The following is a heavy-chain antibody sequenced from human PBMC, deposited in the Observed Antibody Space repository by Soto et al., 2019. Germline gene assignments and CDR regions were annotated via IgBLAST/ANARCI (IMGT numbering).Heavy chain of an antibody. CDR3: ARILWWLRPTHNYFDY. CDR1: GFSLSNARMG. Sequence: QVTLKESGPVLVKPTETLTLTCTVSGFSLSNARMGVSWIRQPPGKALEWLAHIFSNDEKSYSTSLKSRLTISKDTSKSQVVLTMTNMDPVDTATDYCARILWWLRPTHNYFDYWGQGTLVTVSS. V-gene: IGHV2-26*01. CDR2: IFSNDEK. J-gene: IGHJ4*02. D-gene: IGHD5-12*01.